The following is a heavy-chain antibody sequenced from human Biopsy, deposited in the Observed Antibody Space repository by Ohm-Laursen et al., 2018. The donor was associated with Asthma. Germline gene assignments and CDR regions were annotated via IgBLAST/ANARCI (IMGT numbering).Heavy chain of an antibody. CDR2: IYYSGRT. J-gene: IGHJ2*01. D-gene: IGHD6-6*01. CDR1: GGAISTSGSY. CDR3: ARAVSSSSYWYFDL. Sequence: SETLSLTCIVSGGAISTSGSYWGWIRQSPGKGLEWIGSIYYSGRTYYNPSLESRVTISADTSKNHFSLKVTSVTAADTAVYYCARAVSSSSYWYFDLWGRGDLVTVSS. V-gene: IGHV4-39*02.